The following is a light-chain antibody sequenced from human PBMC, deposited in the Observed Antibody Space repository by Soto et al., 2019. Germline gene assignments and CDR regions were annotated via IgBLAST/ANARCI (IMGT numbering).Light chain of an antibody. CDR1: SSDIGGYNS. Sequence: QSALTQPPSASGSHGQSVTISCTGASSDIGGYNSVSWYQHHPAKAPKLIIYDVTKRPSGVPDRFSGSKSGNTASLTVSGLQAEDEADYFCSSYASTNKVTFGGGTQLTVL. J-gene: IGLJ2*01. V-gene: IGLV2-8*01. CDR2: DVT. CDR3: SSYASTNKVT.